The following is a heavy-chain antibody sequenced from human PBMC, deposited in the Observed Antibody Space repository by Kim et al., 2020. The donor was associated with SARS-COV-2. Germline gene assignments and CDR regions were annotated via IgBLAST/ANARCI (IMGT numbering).Heavy chain of an antibody. CDR1: GYTFTSYD. V-gene: IGHV1-8*01. D-gene: IGHD3-9*01. CDR3: ARGGLPKYYDILTGQDTYYYYYYGMDV. Sequence: ASVKVSCKASGYTFTSYDINWVRQATGQGLEWMGWMNPNSGNTGYAQKFQGRVTMTRNTSISTAYMELSSLRSEDTAVYYCARGGLPKYYDILTGQDTYYYYYYGMDVWGQGTTVTVSS. J-gene: IGHJ6*02. CDR2: MNPNSGNT.